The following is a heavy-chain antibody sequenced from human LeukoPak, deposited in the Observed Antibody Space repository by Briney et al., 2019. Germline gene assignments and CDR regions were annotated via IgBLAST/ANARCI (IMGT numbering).Heavy chain of an antibody. CDR1: GYTFPNYG. Sequence: ASVKVSCKASGYTFPNYGFTWVRQAPGQGLEWMGWISVYNGDTNYAQKLQGRVTMTTDTSTTTVYMELRSLRSDDTAVYYCASTQRQGNWFDPWGQGTLVTVSS. CDR3: ASTQRQGNWFDP. D-gene: IGHD6-25*01. V-gene: IGHV1-18*01. CDR2: ISVYNGDT. J-gene: IGHJ5*02.